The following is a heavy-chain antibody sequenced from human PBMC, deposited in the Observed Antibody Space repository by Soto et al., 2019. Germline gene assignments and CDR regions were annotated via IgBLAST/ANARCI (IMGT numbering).Heavy chain of an antibody. CDR3: ARGVTVFGLVSRFWFDP. D-gene: IGHD3-3*01. J-gene: IGHJ5*02. CDR2: IYNSGIT. CDR1: GGSISNGDYS. Sequence: SETLSLTCTVSGGSISNGDYSWSWVRQSPGKGLEWIGHIYNSGITYYNPSLKSRVVISIDTSRNQFSLRLNSLTAADRAVYFCARGVTVFGLVSRFWFDPWGQGTVVTVSS. V-gene: IGHV4-30-4*01.